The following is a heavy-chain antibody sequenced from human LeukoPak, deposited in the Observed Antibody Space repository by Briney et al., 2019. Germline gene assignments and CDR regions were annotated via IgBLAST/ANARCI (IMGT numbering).Heavy chain of an antibody. CDR3: ARVDWNFP. CDR1: GGSFSGYY. Sequence: SETLSLTCAVYGGSFSGYYWSWIRQPPGKGLEWIGEISHSGSTNYNPSLKSRVTISVDTSKNQFSLKLSSVTAADTAVYYCARVDWNFPWGQGTLVTVSS. V-gene: IGHV4-34*01. J-gene: IGHJ4*02. CDR2: ISHSGST. D-gene: IGHD1-7*01.